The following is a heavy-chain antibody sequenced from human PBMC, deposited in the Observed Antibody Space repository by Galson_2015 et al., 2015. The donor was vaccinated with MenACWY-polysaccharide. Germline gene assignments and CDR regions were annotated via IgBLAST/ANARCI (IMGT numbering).Heavy chain of an antibody. CDR2: ISIDGRNT. J-gene: IGHJ4*01. V-gene: IGHV3-23*01. D-gene: IGHD6-19*01. Sequence: SLRLSCAASGFTFSAYTMSWIRQAPGKGLEWVTVISIDGRNTYYPDPVKGRFTISRDNSKNTLFLQMNGLTAEDTAVYYCVKAHETSGWNRGPGYWGHGTLVTVSS. CDR1: GFTFSAYT. CDR3: VKAHETSGWNRGPGY.